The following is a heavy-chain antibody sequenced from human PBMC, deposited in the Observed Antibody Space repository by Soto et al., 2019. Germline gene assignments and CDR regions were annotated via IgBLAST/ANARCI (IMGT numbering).Heavy chain of an antibody. V-gene: IGHV3-11*01. J-gene: IGHJ6*02. CDR2: ISSSGSTI. CDR1: GFTLSNYD. CDR3: ARSLRRGTRAGMDV. D-gene: IGHD3-16*01. Sequence: PGGCLRLCCAACGFTLSNYDMSWIRQDPGKGLEWVSYISSSGSTIYYADSVKGRFTISRDNAKNSLYLQMNSLRAEDTAVYYCARSLRRGTRAGMDVWGQGTTVTVSS.